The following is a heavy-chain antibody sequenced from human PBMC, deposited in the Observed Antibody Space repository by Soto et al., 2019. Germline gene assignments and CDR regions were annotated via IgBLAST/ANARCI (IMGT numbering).Heavy chain of an antibody. CDR1: GFTFNTYD. CDR3: VRSGTARLLRHSWFET. Sequence: EVQLLESGGGLVKPGGSLRLSCAASGFTFNTYDMNWVRQAPGKGLEWVSSITTSSAYIYYADSLKGRITISRDNAKNSLFLQMNSLRAEDTAVYYCVRSGTARLLRHSWFETWGQGTLVTVSS. D-gene: IGHD2-21*01. J-gene: IGHJ5*02. V-gene: IGHV3-21*01. CDR2: ITTSSAYI.